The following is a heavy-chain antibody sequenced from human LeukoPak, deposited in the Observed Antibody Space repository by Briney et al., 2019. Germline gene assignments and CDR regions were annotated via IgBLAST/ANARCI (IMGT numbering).Heavy chain of an antibody. CDR2: INHSGST. CDR1: GGSFSGYY. D-gene: IGHD5-12*01. J-gene: IGHJ4*02. CDR3: ARGGDDSGYDENDY. V-gene: IGHV4-34*01. Sequence: SETLSLTCAVYGGSFSGYYWSWIRQPPGKGLEWIGEINHSGSTNCNPSLKSRVTISVDTSKNQFSLKLSSVTAADTAVYYCARGGDDSGYDENDYWGQGTLVTVSS.